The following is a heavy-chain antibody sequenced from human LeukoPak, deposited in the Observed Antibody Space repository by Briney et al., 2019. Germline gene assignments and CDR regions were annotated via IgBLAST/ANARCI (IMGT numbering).Heavy chain of an antibody. CDR1: GHTFTSYY. V-gene: IGHV1-46*01. J-gene: IGHJ4*02. Sequence: ASVKVSCKASGHTFTSYYMHWVRQAPGQGLEWMGIINPSGGSTSYAQKFQGRVTMTRDTSTSTVYMELSSLRSEDTAVYYCARDTYDFWIGYFEFGYWGQGTLVTVSS. CDR3: ARDTYDFWIGYFEFGY. CDR2: INPSGGST. D-gene: IGHD3-3*01.